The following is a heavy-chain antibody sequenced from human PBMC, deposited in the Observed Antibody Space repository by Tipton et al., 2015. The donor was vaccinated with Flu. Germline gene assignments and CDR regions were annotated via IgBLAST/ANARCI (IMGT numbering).Heavy chain of an antibody. V-gene: IGHV3-7*01. Sequence: GSLRLSCAASGFTFSSYWMSWVRQAPGKGLEWVANIKQDGSEKYYVDSVKGRFTISRDNAEKSLYLQMNSLTAEDTALYYCARATYSPLYCSGGSCYVWDYWGQGTLVTVSS. J-gene: IGHJ4*02. CDR1: GFTFSSYW. CDR3: ARATYSPLYCSGGSCYVWDY. CDR2: IKQDGSEK. D-gene: IGHD2-15*01.